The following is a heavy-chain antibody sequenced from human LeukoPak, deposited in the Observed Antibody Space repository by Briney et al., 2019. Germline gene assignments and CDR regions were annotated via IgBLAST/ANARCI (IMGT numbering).Heavy chain of an antibody. CDR2: IYPGDSDT. J-gene: IGHJ4*02. Sequence: GESLKISCKGSGYSFTSYWTGWVRQMPGKGLEWMGIIYPGDSDTRYSPSFQGQVAISADKSISTAYLQWSSLKASDTAMYYCARPQFWNPYYFDYWGQGTLVTVSS. D-gene: IGHD1-1*01. CDR3: ARPQFWNPYYFDY. V-gene: IGHV5-51*01. CDR1: GYSFTSYW.